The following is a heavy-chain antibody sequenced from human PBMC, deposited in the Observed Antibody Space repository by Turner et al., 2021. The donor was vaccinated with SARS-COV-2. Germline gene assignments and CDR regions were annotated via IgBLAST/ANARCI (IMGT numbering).Heavy chain of an antibody. D-gene: IGHD5-12*01. V-gene: IGHV4-34*01. CDR3: ARTKGRRKDIVATICTYSRRNPWDYFFDGMDV. J-gene: IGHJ6*02. CDR1: GAPFSAPF. Sequence: QLQQWGATLLKPSETLSLTCAVQGAPFSAPFWRWIRPPQGKGLEWIGEINHSGRTMYNPALKSGISRSVDTSKNQFDLELSSVTAADTAVYYGARTKGRRKDIVATICTYSRRNPWDYFFDGMDVWGQGTTVTVSS. CDR2: INHSGRT.